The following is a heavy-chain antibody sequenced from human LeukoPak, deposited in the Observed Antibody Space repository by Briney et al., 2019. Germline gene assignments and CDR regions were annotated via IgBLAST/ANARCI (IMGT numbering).Heavy chain of an antibody. CDR2: IMGIGGGT. CDR3: ARANYAYVWGTYRYTHIDY. D-gene: IGHD3-16*02. V-gene: IGHV3-23*01. Sequence: GGSLRLSCAASGFTFGTYAMSWVRQAPGKGLNWASGIMGIGGGTYFADSVKGRFTISRDNSKNTLYLQMNSLRAEDTAVFYCARANYAYVWGTYRYTHIDYWGQGTLVTVSS. J-gene: IGHJ4*02. CDR1: GFTFGTYA.